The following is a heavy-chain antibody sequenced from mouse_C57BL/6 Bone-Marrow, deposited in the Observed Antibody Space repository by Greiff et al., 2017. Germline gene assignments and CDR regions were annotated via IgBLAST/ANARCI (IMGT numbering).Heavy chain of an antibody. J-gene: IGHJ4*01. CDR2: IDPSDSYP. CDR1: GYTFTSYW. D-gene: IGHD2-4*01. CDR3: ARWGGLRVDYAMDD. Sequence: QVQLQQPGAELVMPGASVKLSCKASGYTFTSYWMHWVKQRPGQGLEWIGEIDPSDSYPNYNQKFKGKSTLTVDKSSSTAYMQLSSLTSEDSAVYYCARWGGLRVDYAMDDWGQGTSVTVSS. V-gene: IGHV1-69*01.